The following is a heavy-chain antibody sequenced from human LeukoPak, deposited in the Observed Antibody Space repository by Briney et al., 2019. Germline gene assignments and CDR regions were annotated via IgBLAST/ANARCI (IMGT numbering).Heavy chain of an antibody. CDR3: ASHSGGYAY. J-gene: IGHJ4*02. Sequence: SETLSLTCAVYGGSFSGHSWSWIRQPPGKGLEWIGYIYNTESTYYNSSLKSRVTISVDTSKNQFSLKLNSVTAADTAVYYCASHSGGYAYWGQGTLVTVSS. CDR2: IYNTEST. V-gene: IGHV4-30-4*07. D-gene: IGHD5-12*01. CDR1: GGSFSGHS.